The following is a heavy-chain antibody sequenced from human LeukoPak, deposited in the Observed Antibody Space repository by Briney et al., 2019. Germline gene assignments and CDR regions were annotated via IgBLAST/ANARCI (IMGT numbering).Heavy chain of an antibody. D-gene: IGHD6-13*01. V-gene: IGHV4-61*08. J-gene: IGHJ4*02. CDR3: ARAPRTAGSDHFDY. CDR2: MYHTGSS. CDR1: GGSVDTIDYY. Sequence: SETLSLTCTVSGGSVDTIDYYWSWIRQPPGKGLEWIGYMYHTGSSIYSPSLKSRLTISVDTSKNQFSLNLSSMTAADTAVYYCARAPRTAGSDHFDYWGQGTLLTVSS.